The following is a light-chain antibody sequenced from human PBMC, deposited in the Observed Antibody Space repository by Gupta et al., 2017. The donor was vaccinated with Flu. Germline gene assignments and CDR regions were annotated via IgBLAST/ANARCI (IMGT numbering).Light chain of an antibody. CDR1: DTGRKS. J-gene: IGLJ3*02. CDR2: DED. Sequence: SFVLTQPPSVSVAPGQTPRISCGGSDTGRKSVHWYMRRQGQDPLLVVHDEDDRPSGNPERSSGSKSGNTATMNPISFEAGDDADDYWQEWDSNSGGVFGGGTKLTVL. CDR3: QEWDSNSGGV. V-gene: IGLV3-21*02.